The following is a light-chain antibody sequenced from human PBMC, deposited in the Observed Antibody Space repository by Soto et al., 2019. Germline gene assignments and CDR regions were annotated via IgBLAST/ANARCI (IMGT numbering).Light chain of an antibody. Sequence: DIPMPQSPSTLSASVGDRVTITCRASQSISSWLAWYQQKPGKAPKLLIYDASSLESGVPSRFSGSGSGTEFTLTISSLQPDDFATYYCQQYNSSPLTFGGGTKVEIK. V-gene: IGKV1-5*01. CDR1: QSISSW. J-gene: IGKJ4*01. CDR2: DAS. CDR3: QQYNSSPLT.